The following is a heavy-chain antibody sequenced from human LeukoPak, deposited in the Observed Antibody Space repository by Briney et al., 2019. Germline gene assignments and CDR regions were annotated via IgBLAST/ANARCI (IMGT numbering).Heavy chain of an antibody. CDR3: ARVLGGSGSYYDPYYYYYYMDV. J-gene: IGHJ6*03. CDR2: INTNTGNP. D-gene: IGHD3-10*01. CDR1: GYTFTSYA. V-gene: IGHV7-4-1*02. Sequence: AASVKVSCKASGYTFTSYAMNWVRQAPGQGLEWMGWINTNTGNPTYAQGFTGRFVFSLDTSVSTAYLQISSLKAEDTAMYYCARVLGGSGSYYDPYYYYYYMDVWGKGTTVTVSS.